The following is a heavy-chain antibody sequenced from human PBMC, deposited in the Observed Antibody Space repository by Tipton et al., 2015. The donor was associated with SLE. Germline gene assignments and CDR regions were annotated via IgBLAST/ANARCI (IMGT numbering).Heavy chain of an antibody. D-gene: IGHD3-10*01. J-gene: IGHJ3*02. CDR1: GGSISSYY. CDR2: IYYSGST. V-gene: IGHV4-59*01. CDR3: ARGRHGSGSPDAFDI. Sequence: TLSLTCTVSGGSISSYYWSWIRQPPGKGLEWIGYIYYSGSTNYNPSLKSRVTISVDTSKNQFSLKLSSVTAADTAVYYCARGRHGSGSPDAFDIWGQGTMVTVSS.